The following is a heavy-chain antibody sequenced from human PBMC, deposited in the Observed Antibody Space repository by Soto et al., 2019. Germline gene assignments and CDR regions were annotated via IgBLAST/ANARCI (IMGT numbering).Heavy chain of an antibody. D-gene: IGHD2-15*01. V-gene: IGHV1-69*02. J-gene: IGHJ3*02. CDR1: GGTFSTYT. CDR3: TIGSWSGEVFDI. Sequence: QVQLVQSGAEVKKPGSSVKVSCKDSGGTFSTYTMFWVRQAPGQGLEWMGRIIPMLAIANYAQKFQDRVTITEDKSTSTAYMELSSLTSEDTALYYCTIGSWSGEVFDIWGQGTMVTVSS. CDR2: IIPMLAIA.